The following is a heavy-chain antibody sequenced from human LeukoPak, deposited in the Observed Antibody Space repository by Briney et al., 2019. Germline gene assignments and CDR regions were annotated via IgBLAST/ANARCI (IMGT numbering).Heavy chain of an antibody. CDR3: ARAYSDYFDY. CDR2: IYYSGST. Sequence: SETLSLTCTVSGGSISSGGYYWSWIRQHPGKGLEWIGYIYYSGSTYYNPSLKSRVTISVDTSKNQFTLKLSSVTAADTAVYYCARAYSDYFDYWGQGTLVTVSS. D-gene: IGHD2-15*01. CDR1: GGSISSGGYY. J-gene: IGHJ4*02. V-gene: IGHV4-31*03.